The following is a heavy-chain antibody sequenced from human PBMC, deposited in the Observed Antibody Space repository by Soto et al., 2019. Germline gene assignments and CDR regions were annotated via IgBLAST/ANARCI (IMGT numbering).Heavy chain of an antibody. Sequence: GGSLRLSCAASGFTFGSYAMSWVRQAPGRGLEWVSAISGSGGSTYYADSVKGRFTISRDNSKNTLYLQMNSLRAEDTAVYYCAKDQGPRTVHFDFWGQGTLVTVSS. CDR1: GFTFGSYA. J-gene: IGHJ4*02. CDR3: AKDQGPRTVHFDF. D-gene: IGHD6-6*01. CDR2: ISGSGGST. V-gene: IGHV3-23*01.